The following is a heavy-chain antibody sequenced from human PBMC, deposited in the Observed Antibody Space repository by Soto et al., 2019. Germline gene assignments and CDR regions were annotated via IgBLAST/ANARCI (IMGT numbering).Heavy chain of an antibody. V-gene: IGHV1-69*13. D-gene: IGHD2-2*01. J-gene: IGHJ6*02. CDR3: ARDTVVVPAAMRVRYYYYGMDV. CDR2: IIPIFGTA. Sequence: SVKVSCKASGGTFSSYAISWVRQAPGQGLEWMGGIIPIFGTANYAQKFQGRVTITADESTSTAYMELSSLRAEDTAVYYCARDTVVVPAAMRVRYYYYGMDVWGQGTTVTVSS. CDR1: GGTFSSYA.